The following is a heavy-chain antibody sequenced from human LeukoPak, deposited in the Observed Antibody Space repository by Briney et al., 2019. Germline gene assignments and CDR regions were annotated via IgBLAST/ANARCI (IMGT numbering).Heavy chain of an antibody. Sequence: GASVKVYSKASGYTFTSYGISWVRQAPGQGLEWMGWISAYNGNTNYAQKLQGRVTVTTDTSTSTPYMEMRSLRADDTAVYFCARDPMAFDSVVVPAARSFDYWGQGTLVTVSS. CDR1: GYTFTSYG. CDR3: ARDPMAFDSVVVPAARSFDY. J-gene: IGHJ4*02. V-gene: IGHV1-18*04. CDR2: ISAYNGNT. D-gene: IGHD2-2*01.